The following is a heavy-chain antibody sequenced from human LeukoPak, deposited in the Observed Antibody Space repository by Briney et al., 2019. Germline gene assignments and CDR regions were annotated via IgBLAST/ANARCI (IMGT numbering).Heavy chain of an antibody. Sequence: ASVKVSCKASGYTFTSYGISWVRQAPGQGLEWMGWISAYNGNTNYAQKLQGRVTMTTDTSTSTAYMELRSLRSDDTAVYYCARMRYCSSTSCYSAPYNWFDPWGQGTLVTVSS. J-gene: IGHJ5*02. CDR1: GYTFTSYG. CDR3: ARMRYCSSTSCYSAPYNWFDP. V-gene: IGHV1-18*01. D-gene: IGHD2-2*01. CDR2: ISAYNGNT.